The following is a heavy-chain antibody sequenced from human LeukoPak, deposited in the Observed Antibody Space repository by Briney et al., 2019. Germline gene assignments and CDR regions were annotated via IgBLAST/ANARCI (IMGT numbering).Heavy chain of an antibody. J-gene: IGHJ5*02. Sequence: SETLSLTCTVSGGSISSSSYYWGWIRQPPGKGLEWIGSIYYSGSTYYNPSLKSRVTISVDTPKNQFSLKLSSVTAADTAVYYCARGRSSGWTHNWFDPWGQGTLVTVSS. CDR2: IYYSGST. V-gene: IGHV4-39*07. D-gene: IGHD6-19*01. CDR1: GGSISSSSYY. CDR3: ARGRSSGWTHNWFDP.